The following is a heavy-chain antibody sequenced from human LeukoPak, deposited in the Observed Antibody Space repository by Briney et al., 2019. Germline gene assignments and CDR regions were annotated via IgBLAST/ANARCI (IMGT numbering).Heavy chain of an antibody. CDR3: ARGLRKGRYFDY. CDR2: ISGSGTTI. J-gene: IGHJ4*02. D-gene: IGHD3-16*01. Sequence: QSGGSLRLSCAASGFTFSDYEMNWLRQAPGKGLEWVSYISGSGTTIYYAASVRGRFTISRDNAENSLYLQTNSLRAEDTAIYYCARGLRKGRYFDYWGQGTLVTVSS. CDR1: GFTFSDYE. V-gene: IGHV3-48*03.